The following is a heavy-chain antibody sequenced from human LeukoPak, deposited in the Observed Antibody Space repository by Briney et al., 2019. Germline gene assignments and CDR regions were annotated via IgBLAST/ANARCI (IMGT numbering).Heavy chain of an antibody. CDR2: IYTSGST. D-gene: IGHD3-10*01. Sequence: PSEALSLTCTVSGGSISSYYWSWIRQPAGKGLEWIGRIYTSGSTNYNPSPKSRVTMSVDTSKNQFSLKLSSVTAADTAVYYCARDGVRGLTFNWFDPWGQGTLVTVSS. CDR1: GGSISSYY. V-gene: IGHV4-4*07. J-gene: IGHJ5*02. CDR3: ARDGVRGLTFNWFDP.